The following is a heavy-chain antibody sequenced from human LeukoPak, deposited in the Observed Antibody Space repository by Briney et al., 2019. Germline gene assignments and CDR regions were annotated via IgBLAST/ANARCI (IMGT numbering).Heavy chain of an antibody. CDR3: TRDLLSFATTPLSD. D-gene: IGHD4-17*01. Sequence: ASVKVSCKASGCTFTNYYIHWVRQAPGHGLEWMGWINPNRGDTNYAQKFQGRVTMTRDTSISTAFMELTRLTSDDTAVYYCTRDLLSFATTPLSDWGQGTLVTVSS. V-gene: IGHV1-2*02. J-gene: IGHJ4*02. CDR2: INPNRGDT. CDR1: GCTFTNYY.